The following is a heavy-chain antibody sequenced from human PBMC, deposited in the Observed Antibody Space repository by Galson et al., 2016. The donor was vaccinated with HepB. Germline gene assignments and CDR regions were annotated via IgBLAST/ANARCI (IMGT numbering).Heavy chain of an antibody. D-gene: IGHD1-1*01. CDR3: ATGQHFPQLWESETFDV. CDR1: GFTFHSYG. J-gene: IGHJ3*01. V-gene: IGHV3-30*03. CDR2: MSYDGSSQ. Sequence: SLRLSCAASGFTFHSYGIHWVRQAPGKGLEWVAFMSYDGSSQHYADSVKDRFTISRDNSKNTVYLQMNGLRPEDTALYYCATGQHFPQLWESETFDVWGQGTMVTVSS.